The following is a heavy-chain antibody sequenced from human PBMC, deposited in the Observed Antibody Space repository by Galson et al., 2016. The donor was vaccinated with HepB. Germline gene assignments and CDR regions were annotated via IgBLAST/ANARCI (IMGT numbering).Heavy chain of an antibody. J-gene: IGHJ3*02. CDR2: IYHTGNT. CDR3: ARERDAFDI. Sequence: TLSLTCNVSGVSISSGVDYWSWIRQHPGKGLEWIGYIYHTGNTYYNPSLKSRVTISVDTSKNQFSLKLKSVTAADTAVYYCARERDAFDIWGQGTMVTVSS. CDR1: GVSISSGVDY. V-gene: IGHV4-31*03.